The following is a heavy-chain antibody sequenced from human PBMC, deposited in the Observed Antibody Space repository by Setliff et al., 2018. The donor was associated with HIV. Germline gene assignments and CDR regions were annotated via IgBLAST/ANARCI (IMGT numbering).Heavy chain of an antibody. Sequence: SETLSLTCAVTGDSISSRNWWSWARQAPGKGLQWIGEIYQNGLTNYSPSLKSRVSMSLDKSKNQFSLKMTSVTAADTAVYYCVRAGDYYDSTGARAGFDFWGQGTRVTVSS. J-gene: IGHJ3*01. D-gene: IGHD3-22*01. CDR3: VRAGDYYDSTGARAGFDF. V-gene: IGHV4-4*02. CDR1: GDSISSRNW. CDR2: IYQNGLT.